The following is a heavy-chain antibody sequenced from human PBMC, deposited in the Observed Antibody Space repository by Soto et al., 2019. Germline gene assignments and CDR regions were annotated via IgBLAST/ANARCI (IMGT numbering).Heavy chain of an antibody. Sequence: EVQLVESGGGSVQPGGSLRLSCVGSGITFSNYWMHWVRQVPGKGPVWVSRVSPDGSSSSYADFVKGRFSVSRDNAKNVAYLQVNSLRADDTAVYYCATGGYSYGWGYWGQGTLVTVSS. J-gene: IGHJ4*02. CDR2: VSPDGSSS. V-gene: IGHV3-74*01. CDR1: GITFSNYW. D-gene: IGHD5-18*01. CDR3: ATGGYSYGWGY.